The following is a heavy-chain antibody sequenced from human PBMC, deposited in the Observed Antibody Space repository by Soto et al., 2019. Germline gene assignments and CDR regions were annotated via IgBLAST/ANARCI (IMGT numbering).Heavy chain of an antibody. V-gene: IGHV1-3*01. CDR2: INAGNGNT. D-gene: IGHD5-18*01. CDR1: GYTFTSYA. J-gene: IGHJ5*02. Sequence: GASVKVSCKASGYTFTSYAMHWVRQAPGQRLEWMGWINAGNGNTKYSQKFQGRVTITRDTSASTAYMELSSLRSEDTAVYYCARDRQGYGTEFDPWGQGTLVTVSS. CDR3: ARDRQGYGTEFDP.